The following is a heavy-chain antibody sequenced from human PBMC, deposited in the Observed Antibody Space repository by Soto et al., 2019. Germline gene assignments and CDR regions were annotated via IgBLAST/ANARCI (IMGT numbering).Heavy chain of an antibody. CDR2: IDWDNDK. J-gene: IGHJ6*02. CDR1: GFSLSTSGVA. CDR3: ARRPECNCYYGMDV. Sequence: QITLKESGPTLVKPTQTLTLTCTFSGFSLSTSGVAVGWISQPPGKTLEWLALIDWDNDKRYSPSLRSPLTIAKDNSKNQVVLTMTNVDPVDTATYYCARRPECNCYYGMDVGGPGTTGTVSS. V-gene: IGHV2-5*02.